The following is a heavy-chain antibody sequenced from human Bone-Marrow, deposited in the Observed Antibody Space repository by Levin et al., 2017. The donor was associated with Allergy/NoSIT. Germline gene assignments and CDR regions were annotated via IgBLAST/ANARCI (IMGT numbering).Heavy chain of an antibody. D-gene: IGHD4-17*01. CDR1: GASVSGGAYY. CDR2: IHYSGTT. J-gene: IGHJ4*02. V-gene: IGHV4-31*03. CDR3: ARTDYGDYWRNFDY. Sequence: PSETLSLTCSVSGASVSGGAYYWSWIRQPPGKALEWIGYIHYSGTTYYNPSLRSRLTMSVDTSKNQFFLNLGSVTSADTAVYFCARTDYGDYWRNFDYWGQGTLVTVSS.